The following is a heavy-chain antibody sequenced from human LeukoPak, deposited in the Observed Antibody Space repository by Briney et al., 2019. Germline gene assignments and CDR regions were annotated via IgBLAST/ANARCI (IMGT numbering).Heavy chain of an antibody. Sequence: PSQTLSLTCTVSGGPISSGGYYWSWIRQHPGKGLEWIGYIYYSGSTYYNPSLKSRVTISVDTSKNQFSLKLSSVTAADTAVYYCARDPARGQSTAGAFDIWGQGTMVTVSS. CDR2: IYYSGST. D-gene: IGHD5-12*01. V-gene: IGHV4-31*03. J-gene: IGHJ3*02. CDR1: GGPISSGGYY. CDR3: ARDPARGQSTAGAFDI.